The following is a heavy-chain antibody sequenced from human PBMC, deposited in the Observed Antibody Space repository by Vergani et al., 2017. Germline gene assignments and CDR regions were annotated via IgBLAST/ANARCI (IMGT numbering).Heavy chain of an antibody. D-gene: IGHD4-17*01. CDR1: GGSFSGYY. Sequence: QLQLQQWGAGLLKPSETLSLTCAVYGGSFSGYYWSWIRQPPGKGLEWIGEINHSGSTNYNPSLKSRVTISVDTSKNQFSLKLSSVTAADTAVYYCARHADRKVTTLYYYYYGMDVWGQGTTVTVSS. CDR2: INHSGST. V-gene: IGHV4-34*01. J-gene: IGHJ6*02. CDR3: ARHADRKVTTLYYYYYGMDV.